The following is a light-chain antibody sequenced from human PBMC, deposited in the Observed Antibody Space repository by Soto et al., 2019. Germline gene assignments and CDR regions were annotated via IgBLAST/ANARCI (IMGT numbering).Light chain of an antibody. Sequence: EIVLTQSPATLSSFPGDRVTLSCRASQYINTRLAWYQHRPGQAPRLLIYDASSRATGIPDRFSGSGSGTDFTLTISSLEPEDFAFYHCQQYGSSPLTFGGGTKVDIK. V-gene: IGKV3-20*01. J-gene: IGKJ4*01. CDR1: QYINTR. CDR3: QQYGSSPLT. CDR2: DAS.